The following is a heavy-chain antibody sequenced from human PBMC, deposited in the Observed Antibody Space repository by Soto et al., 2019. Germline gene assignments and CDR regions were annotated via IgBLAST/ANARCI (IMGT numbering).Heavy chain of an antibody. J-gene: IGHJ4*02. CDR2: IIPMFGTA. D-gene: IGHD3-22*01. V-gene: IGHV1-69*01. CDR3: ARVGPAHYYDSSGYYSPLDY. Sequence: QVQLVQSGAEVKKPGSSVKVSCKASGDTFSSYAINWVRQAPGQGLEWMGGIIPMFGTANYAQKFKGRVTISAGESTSTVYMGLSRLRSEDTAVYYCARVGPAHYYDSSGYYSPLDYWGQGTLVTVSS. CDR1: GDTFSSYA.